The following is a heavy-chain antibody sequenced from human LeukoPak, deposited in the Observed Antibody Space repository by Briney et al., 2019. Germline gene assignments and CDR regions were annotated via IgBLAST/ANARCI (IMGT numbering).Heavy chain of an antibody. Sequence: GESLKISCKGSGYSFTTYWIGWVRQMPGKGLEWMGIIYPGDSDIRYSPSFQGHVTISADKSISTTYLQWSSLMASDTAMYYCAAFDFRGMMKFDPWGQGTLVTVSS. J-gene: IGHJ5*02. CDR2: IYPGDSDI. CDR3: AAFDFRGMMKFDP. CDR1: GYSFTTYW. V-gene: IGHV5-51*01. D-gene: IGHD3-16*01.